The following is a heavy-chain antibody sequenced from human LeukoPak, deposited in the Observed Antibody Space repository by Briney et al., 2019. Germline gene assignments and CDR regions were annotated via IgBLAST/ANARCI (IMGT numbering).Heavy chain of an antibody. J-gene: IGHJ4*02. CDR1: GVSISSTSNQ. CDR3: ARQSVVATPFDY. Sequence: SETLSLTCTVSGVSISSTSNQWGWIRQPPGKGLEWIGSIYYSGNTHYNPSLKSRVTISVDTSKNQFSLRLRSVTAADTAVYYCARQSVVATPFDYWGQGTLVTVSS. D-gene: IGHD2-15*01. V-gene: IGHV4-39*07. CDR2: IYYSGNT.